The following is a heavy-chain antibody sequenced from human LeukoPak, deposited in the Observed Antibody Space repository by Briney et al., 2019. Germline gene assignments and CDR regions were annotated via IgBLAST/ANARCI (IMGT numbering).Heavy chain of an antibody. CDR1: GGPISSYY. J-gene: IGHJ6*03. D-gene: IGHD3-10*01. CDR2: MYSSGCT. V-gene: IGHV4-59*01. Sequence: PSETLSLTCTVSGGPISSYYWTWIRQPPGKGLEWIGYMYSSGCTNYNPSLKSRVTISVDMSKNQFSLKLSSLTAADTAVYYCARANYYGSGPYYYYMDVWGKGTTVTVSS. CDR3: ARANYYGSGPYYYYMDV.